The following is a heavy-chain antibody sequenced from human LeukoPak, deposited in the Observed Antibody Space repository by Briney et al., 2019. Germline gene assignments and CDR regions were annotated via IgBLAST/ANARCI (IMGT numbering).Heavy chain of an antibody. CDR2: IKQDGSDK. Sequence: GGSLRLSCAASGFTFSNYWMSGVPQAPGKGLEGVGNIKQDGSDKYYIDSVKGRFTISRDNAKNSLYLQMNSLRAEDTAVYYCARKTVVGSYFDYWGQGTPVTVSS. D-gene: IGHD4-23*01. CDR1: GFTFSNYW. J-gene: IGHJ4*02. V-gene: IGHV3-7*03. CDR3: ARKTVVGSYFDY.